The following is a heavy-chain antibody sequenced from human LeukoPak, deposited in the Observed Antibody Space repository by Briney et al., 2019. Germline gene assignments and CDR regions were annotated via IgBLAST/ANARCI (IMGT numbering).Heavy chain of an antibody. CDR2: IIPIFSTA. D-gene: IGHD3-10*01. Sequence: SVKVSCKASGGTFSSYAISWVRQAPGQGLEWMGGIIPIFSTANYAQKFQGRVTITADESTSTAYMELSSLRSEDTAVYYCAGPHYYGSGSYPKDYYYGMDVWGKGTTVTVSS. CDR1: GGTFSSYA. V-gene: IGHV1-69*13. J-gene: IGHJ6*04. CDR3: AGPHYYGSGSYPKDYYYGMDV.